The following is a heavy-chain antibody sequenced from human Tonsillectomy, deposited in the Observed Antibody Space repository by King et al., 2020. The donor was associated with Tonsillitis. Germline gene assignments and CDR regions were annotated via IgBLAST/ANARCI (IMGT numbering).Heavy chain of an antibody. CDR2: INPNSGDT. D-gene: IGHD3-9*01. CDR3: ARAVPNYDILTGFSYDFCDY. CDR1: GYTFTAYY. V-gene: IGHV1-2*02. Sequence: VQLVESGAEVKKPGASVKVSCKASGYTFTAYYMHWVRQAPGQGLEWMGWINPNSGDTNYAQNFQGRVTMPRDTSISTAYMELSRLRSDDTAVYYCARAVPNYDILTGFSYDFCDYWGQGTLVTVSS. J-gene: IGHJ4*02.